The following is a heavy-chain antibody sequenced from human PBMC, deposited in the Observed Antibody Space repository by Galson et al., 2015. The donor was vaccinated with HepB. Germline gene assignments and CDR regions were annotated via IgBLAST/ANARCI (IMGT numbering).Heavy chain of an antibody. CDR2: IHTGNGNT. CDR3: ARVKGTGVILYPFDY. D-gene: IGHD3-10*01. V-gene: IGHV1-3*04. CDR1: GYTFITYA. J-gene: IGHJ4*02. Sequence: SVKVSCKASGYTFITYALHWMRQAPGQRLEWMGWIHTGNGNTKYSQKFQDRVSITRDTSACTAYMEPSSLRSEDTAVYYCARVKGTGVILYPFDYWGQGTLVTVSS.